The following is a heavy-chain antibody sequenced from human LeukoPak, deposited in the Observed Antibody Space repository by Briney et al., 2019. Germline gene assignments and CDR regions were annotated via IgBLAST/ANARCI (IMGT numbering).Heavy chain of an antibody. CDR1: GFTFSSYE. CDR3: AKARSYSGYERASDYYYYGMDV. D-gene: IGHD5-12*01. J-gene: IGHJ6*02. CDR2: ISSSGSTI. V-gene: IGHV3-48*03. Sequence: PGGSLRLSCAASGFTFSSYEMNWVRQAPGKGLEWVSYISSSGSTIYYADSVKGRFTISRDNSKNTLYLQMNSLRAEDTAVYYCAKARSYSGYERASDYYYYGMDVWGQGTTVTVSS.